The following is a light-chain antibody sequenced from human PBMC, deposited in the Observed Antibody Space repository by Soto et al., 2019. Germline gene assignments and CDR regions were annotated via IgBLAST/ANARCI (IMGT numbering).Light chain of an antibody. Sequence: IGVTQSAVTLSLSPGERATHSCRASQSVSSSYLAWYQQKPGQAPRLLIYGASSRATGIPDRFSGSGSGTDFTLTISRLEPEDFAVYYCQQYGSSPTFGQGTRLEIK. CDR1: QSVSSSY. CDR3: QQYGSSPT. J-gene: IGKJ5*01. V-gene: IGKV3-20*01. CDR2: GAS.